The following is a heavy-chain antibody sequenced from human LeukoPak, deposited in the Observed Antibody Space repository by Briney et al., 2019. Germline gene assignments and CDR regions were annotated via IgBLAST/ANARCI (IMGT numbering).Heavy chain of an antibody. CDR1: NDSISSSNW. CDR3: ARDKDGIGWYGD. CDR2: IYHSGST. V-gene: IGHV4-4*02. Sequence: SETLSLTCAVSNDSISSSNWWSWVRQPPGKGLEWIGEIYHSGSTNYKSSLKSRVSISVDKSKNQFSLNVKSVTAADTAVYYCARDKDGIGWYGDWGQGTLVTVSS. J-gene: IGHJ4*02. D-gene: IGHD6-19*01.